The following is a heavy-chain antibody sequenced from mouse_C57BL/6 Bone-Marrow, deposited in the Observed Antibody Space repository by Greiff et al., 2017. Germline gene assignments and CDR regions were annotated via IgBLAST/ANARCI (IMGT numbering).Heavy chain of an antibody. D-gene: IGHD4-1*01. J-gene: IGHJ4*01. CDR2: ISPGNSYT. CDR3: TRKTTAGTGPEAMDY. CDR1: GYTFTSYW. Sequence: VHVKQSGTVLARPGASVKMSCKTSGYTFTSYWMNWVKQRPGQGLEWIGAISPGNSYTSYNQKFKGKAKLTAVTSASTAYMELSSLTNEDSAVYYWTRKTTAGTGPEAMDYWGQGTSVTVSS. V-gene: IGHV1-5*01.